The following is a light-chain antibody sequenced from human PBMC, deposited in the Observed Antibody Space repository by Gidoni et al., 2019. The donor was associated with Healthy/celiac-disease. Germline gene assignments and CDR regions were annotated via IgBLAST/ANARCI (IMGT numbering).Light chain of an antibody. Sequence: EIVLTQSPATLSLSPGERATLSCRASQSVSSYLAWYQQKPGPAPRLLIYEASNRATGIPARFSGSGSGTDFTLTISSLEPEDFAVYYCQQRSNWLRTFGQGTKLEIK. CDR3: QQRSNWLRT. J-gene: IGKJ2*01. CDR1: QSVSSY. V-gene: IGKV3-11*01. CDR2: EAS.